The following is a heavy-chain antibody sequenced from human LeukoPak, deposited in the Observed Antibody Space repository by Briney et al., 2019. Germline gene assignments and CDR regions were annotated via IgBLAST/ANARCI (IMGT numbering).Heavy chain of an antibody. CDR3: ARVYSDY. Sequence: GGSLRLSCAASAFTFSSYWMTWVRQAPGKGLEWVANINQDGSDKNYVHSVKGRFTISRDNAKISLYLQMNSLRAEDTAVYYCARVYSDYWGQGTLVTVSS. J-gene: IGHJ4*02. CDR2: INQDGSDK. CDR1: AFTFSSYW. V-gene: IGHV3-7*02. D-gene: IGHD2-21*01.